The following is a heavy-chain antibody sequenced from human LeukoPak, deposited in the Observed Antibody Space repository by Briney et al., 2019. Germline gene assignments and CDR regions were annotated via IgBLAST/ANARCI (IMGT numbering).Heavy chain of an antibody. D-gene: IGHD3-22*01. CDR2: ISAYNGNT. V-gene: IGHV1-18*01. J-gene: IGHJ6*02. CDR1: GYTFTSYG. Sequence: GASVKVSCKASGYTFTSYGISWVRQAPGQGLEWMGWISAYNGNTNYAQKLQGRVTMTTDTSTSTAYMELRSLRSDDTAVYYCARRITYYYDSSRYYHDYYYYGMDVWGQGTTVTVSS. CDR3: ARRITYYYDSSRYYHDYYYYGMDV.